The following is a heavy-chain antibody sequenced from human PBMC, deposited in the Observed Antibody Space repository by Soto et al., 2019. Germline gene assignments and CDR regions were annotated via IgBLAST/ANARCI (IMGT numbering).Heavy chain of an antibody. J-gene: IGHJ6*02. CDR1: GGSVSSGSYY. V-gene: IGHV4-61*01. CDR3: ARLPGGPSYGMDV. Sequence: SETLSLTCTVSGGSVSSGSYYWSWVRQPPGKGLEWVGFIYYSGNINYNPSLKSRVTISVDTSKNQFSLKLSSVTAADTAVYYCARLPGGPSYGMDVWGQGTTVTVSS. CDR2: IYYSGNI.